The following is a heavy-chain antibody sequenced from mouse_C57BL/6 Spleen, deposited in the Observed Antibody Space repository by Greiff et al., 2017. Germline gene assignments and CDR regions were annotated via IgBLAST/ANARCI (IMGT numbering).Heavy chain of an antibody. CDR2: IYPGDGDT. D-gene: IGHD1-1*01. Sequence: QVQLQQSGAELVKPGASVKISCKASGYAFSSYWMNWVKQRPGKGLEWIGQIYPGDGDTNYNGKFKGKATLTADKSSSTAYMQLSSLTSEDSAVYFCARSQYYGSSYAAWFAYWGQGTLVTVSA. J-gene: IGHJ3*01. CDR3: ARSQYYGSSYAAWFAY. V-gene: IGHV1-80*01. CDR1: GYAFSSYW.